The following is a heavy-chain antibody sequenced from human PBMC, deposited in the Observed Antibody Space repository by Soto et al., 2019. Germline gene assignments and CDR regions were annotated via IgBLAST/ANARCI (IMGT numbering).Heavy chain of an antibody. CDR3: ARGMTTVTTIDY. V-gene: IGHV4-30-2*01. CDR1: GGSISSGGYS. Sequence: PSETLSLPCAVFGGSISSGGYSWSLIRQPPGKGLEWIGYIYHSGSTYYNPSLKSRVTISVDRSKNQFSLKLSSVTAADTAVYYCARGMTTVTTIDYWGQGTLVTVSS. D-gene: IGHD4-4*01. CDR2: IYHSGST. J-gene: IGHJ4*02.